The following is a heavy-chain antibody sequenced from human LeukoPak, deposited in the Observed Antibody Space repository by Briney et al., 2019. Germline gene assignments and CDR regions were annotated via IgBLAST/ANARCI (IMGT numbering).Heavy chain of an antibody. CDR3: ARESTVITGQGRIFTGNYHGMDV. J-gene: IGHJ6*02. D-gene: IGHD4-23*01. CDR1: GGSISSYY. Sequence: SETLSLTCTVSGGSISSYYWSWIRQPPGKGLEWIGYIYYSGSTNYNPPLKSRVTISVDTSKNQFSLKLRSVTAADTAEYHCARESTVITGQGRIFTGNYHGMDVWGHGTTVIVSS. V-gene: IGHV4-59*12. CDR2: IYYSGST.